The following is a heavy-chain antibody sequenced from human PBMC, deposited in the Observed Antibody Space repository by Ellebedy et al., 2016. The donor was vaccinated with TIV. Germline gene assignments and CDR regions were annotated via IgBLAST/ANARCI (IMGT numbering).Heavy chain of an antibody. CDR1: GFIFSRYG. D-gene: IGHD4-17*01. J-gene: IGHJ6*01. V-gene: IGHV3-33*01. CDR2: IWPDGSNK. CDR3: AREAVTRNYNYGMDV. Sequence: PGGSLRLSCAAPGFIFSRYGMHWVRQAPGKGLEWVAVIWPDGSNKYYADSVKGPFTISRDNSKKTLYLQMNSLRAEDTGIYYCAREAVTRNYNYGMDVWGQGTTVTVFS.